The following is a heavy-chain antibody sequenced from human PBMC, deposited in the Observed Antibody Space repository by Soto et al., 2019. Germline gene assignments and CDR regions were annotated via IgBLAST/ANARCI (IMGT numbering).Heavy chain of an antibody. Sequence: ASVKVSFKASGYTFTSYYMHWVRQAPGQGLEWMGIINPSGGSTSYAQKFQGRVTMTRDTSTSTVYMELSSLRSEDTAVYYCARESEPYDFWSGYSLTNLYYYYGMDVWGQGTTVTVSS. D-gene: IGHD3-3*01. V-gene: IGHV1-46*01. CDR3: ARESEPYDFWSGYSLTNLYYYYGMDV. J-gene: IGHJ6*02. CDR1: GYTFTSYY. CDR2: INPSGGST.